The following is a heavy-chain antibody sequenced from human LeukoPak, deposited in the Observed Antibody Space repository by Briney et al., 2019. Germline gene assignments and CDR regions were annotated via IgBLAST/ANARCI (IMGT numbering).Heavy chain of an antibody. CDR1: GFPFTTYS. D-gene: IGHD3-16*01. Sequence: GESLKISCKGSGFPFTTYSFAWVRQMPGEGLEWMGVIYAGDSSTRYSPSFQGQVTISVDKSISTAYLQWSSLKASDSAIYYCARHSCYDSWGQGTLVTVSS. V-gene: IGHV5-51*01. CDR3: ARHSCYDS. J-gene: IGHJ4*02. CDR2: IYAGDSST.